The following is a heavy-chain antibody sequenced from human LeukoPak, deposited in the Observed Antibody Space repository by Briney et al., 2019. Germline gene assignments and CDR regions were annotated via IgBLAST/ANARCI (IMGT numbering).Heavy chain of an antibody. CDR3: ARDQDIVVVPAAILDY. V-gene: IGHV3-30-3*01. Sequence: PGGSLRLSRAASGFTFSSYAMHWVRQASGKGLEWVAVKSYDGSNKYYADSVKGRFTISRDNSKNTLYLQMNSLRAEDTAVYYCARDQDIVVVPAAILDYWGQGTLVTVSS. D-gene: IGHD2-2*01. J-gene: IGHJ4*02. CDR1: GFTFSSYA. CDR2: KSYDGSNK.